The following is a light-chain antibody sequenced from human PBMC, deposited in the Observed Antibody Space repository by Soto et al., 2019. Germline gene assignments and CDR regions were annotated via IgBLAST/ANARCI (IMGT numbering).Light chain of an antibody. Sequence: SSLSQPRPLFGSPRPSVPISCPGTHSEVGGYNYVSWYQQHPGKAPKLMIYDVSKRPSGVPDRFSGSKSGNTASLTISGLQAEDEADYYCCSYAGSYTFYVFGTGTKVTVL. J-gene: IGLJ1*01. V-gene: IGLV2-11*01. CDR3: CSYAGSYTFYV. CDR2: DVS. CDR1: HSEVGGYNY.